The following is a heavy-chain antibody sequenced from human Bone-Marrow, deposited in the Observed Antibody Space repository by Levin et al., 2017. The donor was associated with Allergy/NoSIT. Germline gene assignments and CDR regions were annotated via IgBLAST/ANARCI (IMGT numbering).Heavy chain of an antibody. D-gene: IGHD2-2*03. CDR1: GFTFSSYD. J-gene: IGHJ6*03. Sequence: GESLKISCAASGFTFSSYDMHWVRQAPGKGLEWVSALGPSGDSYYAGSVKGRFTIARENAKNSLYLQMNSLRAGDTAIYYCVRGGYCSSTSCPYYLDVWGKGTTVTVSS. CDR3: VRGGYCSSTSCPYYLDV. V-gene: IGHV3-13*01. CDR2: LGPSGDS.